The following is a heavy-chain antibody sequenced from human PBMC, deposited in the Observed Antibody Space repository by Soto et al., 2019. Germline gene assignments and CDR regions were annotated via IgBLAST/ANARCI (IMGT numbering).Heavy chain of an antibody. CDR2: IYYTGNT. Sequence: QVQLQESGPGLMKPSQTLSLTCTVSGGSISSTISYWSWIRQHPGEGPEWIGYIYYTGNTYYNPSLKSRVIISVDTSENQFSLKLTSVTVADTAVYYCAREGGSGVDYWGQGALVTVSS. D-gene: IGHD3-16*01. J-gene: IGHJ4*02. CDR1: GGSISSTISY. V-gene: IGHV4-31*03. CDR3: AREGGSGVDY.